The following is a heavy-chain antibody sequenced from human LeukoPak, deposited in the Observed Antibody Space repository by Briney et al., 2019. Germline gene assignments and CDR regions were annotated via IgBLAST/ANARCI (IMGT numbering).Heavy chain of an antibody. CDR1: GGSISSSSYY. J-gene: IGHJ4*02. CDR3: AREKHSPGAVDY. Sequence: PSETLSLTCSVSGGSISSSSYYWGWIRQPPGKGLEWIGSIYYSGSTYYNPSLKSRVTISVDTSKNQFSLKVSSVTAADTAVYYCAREKHSPGAVDYWGQGALVTVSS. D-gene: IGHD2-21*01. V-gene: IGHV4-39*01. CDR2: IYYSGST.